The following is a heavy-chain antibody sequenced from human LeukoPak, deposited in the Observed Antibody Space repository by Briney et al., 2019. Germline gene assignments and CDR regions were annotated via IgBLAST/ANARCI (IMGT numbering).Heavy chain of an antibody. Sequence: ASVKVSCQASGYTFTGYYLHWLRQAPGQGLEWMGWINPNSGGTNYAQKFQGRVTMNRDTSISTAYIELSRLRSDDTAVYYCARDPGDYGGNRFDYWGQGTLVTISS. J-gene: IGHJ4*02. CDR2: INPNSGGT. CDR1: GYTFTGYY. CDR3: ARDPGDYGGNRFDY. D-gene: IGHD4-23*01. V-gene: IGHV1-2*02.